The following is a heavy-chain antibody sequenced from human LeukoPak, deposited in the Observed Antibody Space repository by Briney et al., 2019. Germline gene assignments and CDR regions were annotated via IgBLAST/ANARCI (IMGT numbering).Heavy chain of an antibody. D-gene: IGHD2-2*01. CDR2: IYYSGST. CDR3: ARDVIPRCSSTSCPASRYFDL. V-gene: IGHV4-39*07. CDR1: GGSISSSSYY. J-gene: IGHJ2*01. Sequence: SETLSLTCSISGGSISSSSYYWGWIRQPPGKGLEWIASIYYSGSTYYNPSLKSRVTISVDTSKNQFSLKLSSVTAADTAVYYCARDVIPRCSSTSCPASRYFDLWGRGTLVTVSS.